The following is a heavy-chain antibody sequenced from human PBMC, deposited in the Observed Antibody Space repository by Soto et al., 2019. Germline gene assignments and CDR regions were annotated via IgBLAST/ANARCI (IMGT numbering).Heavy chain of an antibody. CDR2: ISYEGSNT. V-gene: IGHV3-30-3*01. CDR3: ARVTPGNNLYYFSGLDF. CDR1: GFRFDTYG. J-gene: IGHJ6*02. D-gene: IGHD1-1*01. Sequence: QVHLVESGGGVVEPGRSLRLSCVASGFRFDTYGIHWVRQAPGKGLQWVALISYEGSNTYYADSVRGRFTISRDNSKNTLYLQMNTLRPEDTGVYYCARVTPGNNLYYFSGLDFWGQGTSVTVSS.